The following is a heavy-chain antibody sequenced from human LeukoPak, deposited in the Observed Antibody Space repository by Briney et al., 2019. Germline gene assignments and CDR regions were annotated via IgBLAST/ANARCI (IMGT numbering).Heavy chain of an antibody. D-gene: IGHD3-10*01. Sequence: ASVKVSCTTSGYTFTAYYIHWVRQAPGQGLEWMGWINPNSGGTNYAQKFQGRVTMTRDTSTSTAYMELSRLTSDDTAIYYCASFPARRASYYDVFDIWGQGTMVTVSS. CDR2: INPNSGGT. V-gene: IGHV1-2*02. CDR1: GYTFTAYY. J-gene: IGHJ3*02. CDR3: ASFPARRASYYDVFDI.